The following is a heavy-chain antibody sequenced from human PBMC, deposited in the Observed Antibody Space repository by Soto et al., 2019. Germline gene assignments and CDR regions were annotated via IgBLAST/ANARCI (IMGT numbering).Heavy chain of an antibody. CDR2: IYYSGST. D-gene: IGHD3-22*01. Sequence: PSETLSLTCTVSGGSISRSSYYWDWIRQPPGKGLQWIGNIYYSGSTYYNPSLKSRVTISVDSSENQFSLRLTSVTAADTAMYYCARAGQYYDCELYPWGQGTLVTVSS. CDR1: GGSISRSSYY. J-gene: IGHJ5*02. CDR3: ARAGQYYDCELYP. V-gene: IGHV4-39*07.